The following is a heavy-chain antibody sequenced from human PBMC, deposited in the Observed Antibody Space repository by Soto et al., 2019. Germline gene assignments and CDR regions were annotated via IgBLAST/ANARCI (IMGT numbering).Heavy chain of an antibody. J-gene: IGHJ5*02. CDR3: ARTLLYCSSTSCYNNWFDP. D-gene: IGHD2-2*02. V-gene: IGHV4-30-2*01. CDR2: IYHSGST. Sequence: SETLSLTCSVSGGSISSGGYSWSWIRQPPGKGLEWIGYIYHSGSTYYNPSLKSRVTISVDRSKNQFSLKLSSVTAADTAVYYCARTLLYCSSTSCYNNWFDPWGQGTLVTVS. CDR1: GGSISSGGYS.